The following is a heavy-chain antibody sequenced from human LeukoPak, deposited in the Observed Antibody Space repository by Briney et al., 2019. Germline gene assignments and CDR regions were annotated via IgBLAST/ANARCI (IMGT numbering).Heavy chain of an antibody. CDR1: GFTFSDYY. Sequence: GGSLRLSCAASGFTFSDYYMSWIRQAPGKGLEWVSYISSSGSTIYYADSVKGRFTISRDNAKNPLYLQMNSLRAEDTAVYYCARAHSYDSSGYPNPFDYWGQGTPVTVSS. CDR2: ISSSGSTI. J-gene: IGHJ4*02. CDR3: ARAHSYDSSGYPNPFDY. D-gene: IGHD3-22*01. V-gene: IGHV3-11*04.